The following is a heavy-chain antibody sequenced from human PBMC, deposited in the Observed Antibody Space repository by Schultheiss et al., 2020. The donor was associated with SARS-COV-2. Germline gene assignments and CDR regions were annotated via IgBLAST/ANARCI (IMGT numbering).Heavy chain of an antibody. J-gene: IGHJ6*02. CDR1: GFSLSTSGMC. Sequence: SGPTLVKPTQTLTLTCTFSGFSLSTSGMCVSWFRQPPGKALEWLAIIYLNDDKRYSPSLKSRLTITKDTSKNQVVLTMTNMDPVDTATYYCARIKSVGAIRICMDVWSQGTTVTVSS. CDR2: IYLNDDK. V-gene: IGHV2-5*08. CDR3: ARIKSVGAIRICMDV. D-gene: IGHD2-21*01.